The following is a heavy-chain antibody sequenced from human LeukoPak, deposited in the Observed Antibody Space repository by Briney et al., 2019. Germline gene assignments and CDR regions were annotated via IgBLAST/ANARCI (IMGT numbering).Heavy chain of an antibody. CDR2: TYYRSKWYN. D-gene: IGHD3-22*01. CDR3: ASTYYYDSSGYYFSVRAFDI. V-gene: IGHV6-1*01. J-gene: IGHJ3*02. Sequence: SQTLSLTCAISGDSVSSNSAAWNWIRQSPSRGLEWLGRTYYRSKWYNDYAVSVKSRITINPDTSKNQFSLQLISVTPEDTAVYYCASTYYYDSSGYYFSVRAFDIWGQGTMVTVSS. CDR1: GDSVSSNSAA.